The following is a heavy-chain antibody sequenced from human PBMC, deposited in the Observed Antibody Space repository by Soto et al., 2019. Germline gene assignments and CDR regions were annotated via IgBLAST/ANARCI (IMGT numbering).Heavy chain of an antibody. D-gene: IGHD3-3*01. CDR1: GFTFSSYA. V-gene: IGHV3-23*01. CDR3: AKDSLPYYDFWSGYDAFDI. CDR2: ISGSGGST. Sequence: GESLKISCAASGFTFSSYAMSWVRQAPGKGLEWVSAISGSGGSTYYADSVKGRFTISRDNSKNTLYLQMNSLRAEDSAVYYCAKDSLPYYDFWSGYDAFDIWGQGTMVPVSS. J-gene: IGHJ3*02.